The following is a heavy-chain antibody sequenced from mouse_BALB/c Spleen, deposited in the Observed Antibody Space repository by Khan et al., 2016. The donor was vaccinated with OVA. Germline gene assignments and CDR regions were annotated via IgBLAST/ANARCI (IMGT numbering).Heavy chain of an antibody. CDR3: ARPSWGPRGFEV. J-gene: IGHJ1*01. Sequence: VQLQQSGAELVKPGASVKLSCTASGFNIKDTYLHWVKQRPEQGLEWIGRIAPANGNTQYDPKFQGKAAITSDTSSNTSYLQLNSLTSEDTAVYYCARPSWGPRGFEVWGARPTVTVSS. CDR1: GFNIKDTY. V-gene: IGHV14-3*02. D-gene: IGHD6-1*01. CDR2: IAPANGNT.